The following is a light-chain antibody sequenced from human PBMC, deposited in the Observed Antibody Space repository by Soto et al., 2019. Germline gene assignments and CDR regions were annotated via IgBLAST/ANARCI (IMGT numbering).Light chain of an antibody. CDR3: QQYGDSPPNT. V-gene: IGKV3-20*01. J-gene: IGKJ2*01. CDR1: QSVTSSY. Sequence: EIVLTQSPGTLSLSPGERATLSCRASQSVTSSYLAGYQLKPGQAPRVLIYGASNRATGIPDRFSGSVSGTDFTLTISRLEPEDFAVYFCQQYGDSPPNTFGQGTKVEI. CDR2: GAS.